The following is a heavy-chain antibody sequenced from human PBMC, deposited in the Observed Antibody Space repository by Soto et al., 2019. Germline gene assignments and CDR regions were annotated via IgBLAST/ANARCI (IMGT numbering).Heavy chain of an antibody. CDR3: ARALYSSGLDY. J-gene: IGHJ4*02. CDR2: IYYSGST. D-gene: IGHD6-19*01. CDR1: GGSISSYY. V-gene: IGHV4-59*01. Sequence: SETLSLTCTVSGGSISSYYWSWIRQPPGKGLEWIGYIYYSGSTNYNPSLKSRVTISVDTSKIQFSLKLSSVTAADTSVYYCARALYSSGLDYWGQGTLVTVSS.